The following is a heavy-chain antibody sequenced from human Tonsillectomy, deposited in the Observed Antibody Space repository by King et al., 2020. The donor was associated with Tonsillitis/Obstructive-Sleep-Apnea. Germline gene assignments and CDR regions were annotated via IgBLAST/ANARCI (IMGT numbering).Heavy chain of an antibody. J-gene: IGHJ4*02. CDR3: AGGGILSAGAPDF. CDR1: GYSFTSYW. Sequence: VQLVQFGVEVKKPGESLRISCKGSGYSFTSYWISWVRQMLGKGLEWMGRIDPSDSYTNYSPSFQGHVTISADKSISTAYLQGSSLKASDTAMYYCAGGGILSAGAPDFWGQGTLVTVSS. D-gene: IGHD6-13*01. V-gene: IGHV5-10-1*01. CDR2: IDPSDSYT.